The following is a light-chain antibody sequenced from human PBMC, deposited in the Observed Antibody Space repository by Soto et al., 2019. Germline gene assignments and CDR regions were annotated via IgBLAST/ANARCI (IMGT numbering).Light chain of an antibody. CDR3: QQYNSYSWT. Sequence: EIVLTQSPPTLSLSPGERATLSCRASQSVSSYLAWYQQKPGQAPRLLIYDASNRATGIPARFSGSGSGTDFTLTISSLQPDDFATYYCQQYNSYSWTFGQGTKVDIK. CDR2: DAS. V-gene: IGKV3-11*01. J-gene: IGKJ1*01. CDR1: QSVSSY.